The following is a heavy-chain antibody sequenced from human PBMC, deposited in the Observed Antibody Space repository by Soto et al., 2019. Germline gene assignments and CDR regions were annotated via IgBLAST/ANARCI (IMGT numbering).Heavy chain of an antibody. CDR3: APVSRWLQLPDY. CDR2: INLSGGST. V-gene: IGHV1-46*01. CDR1: GYTFTSYY. Sequence: ASVKVSCKASGYTFTSYYMPWVRQAPGQGLEWMGMINLSGGSTSYAQKSQGRVTRTRDTSTSTVYMGLSSLSFEDTAVYYGAPVSRWLQLPDYWGQGTLVTVSS. J-gene: IGHJ4*02. D-gene: IGHD5-12*01.